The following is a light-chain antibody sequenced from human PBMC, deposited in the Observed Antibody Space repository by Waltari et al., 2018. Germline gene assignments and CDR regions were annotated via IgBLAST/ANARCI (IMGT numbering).Light chain of an antibody. CDR1: QSVSSNY. V-gene: IGKV3-20*01. CDR3: QQYGRSWNT. Sequence: EIVLTQSPGTLSLSPGERATLSCRASQSVSSNYLAWYQQRPGQAPRLLFHGSSSRATGIPDRFSGSGSGTDFTLTISRLEPEDFAVYYCQQYGRSWNTFGQGTKLEIK. CDR2: GSS. J-gene: IGKJ2*01.